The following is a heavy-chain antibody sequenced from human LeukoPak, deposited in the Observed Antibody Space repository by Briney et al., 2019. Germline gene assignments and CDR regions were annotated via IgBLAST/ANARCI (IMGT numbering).Heavy chain of an antibody. CDR1: GGSISSGDDY. D-gene: IGHD2-2*01. Sequence: SETLSLTCTVSGGSISSGDDYWSWIRQPPGKGLEWIGFIYYSGNTYYNPSLKSRVTISVDTSKNQFSLRLNSVTAAYTDVSYCARDHCSSKSCFIDYWGQGTLVTVSS. CDR3: ARDHCSSKSCFIDY. CDR2: IYYSGNT. V-gene: IGHV4-30-4*08. J-gene: IGHJ4*02.